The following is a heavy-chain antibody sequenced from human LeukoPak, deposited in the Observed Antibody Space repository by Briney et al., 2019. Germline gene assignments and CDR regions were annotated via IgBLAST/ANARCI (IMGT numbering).Heavy chain of an antibody. D-gene: IGHD5-18*01. Sequence: GASVKVSCKASGGTFSSYAISWVRQAPGQGLEWMGRIIPIFGIANCAQKFQGRVTITAGKSTSTAYMELSSLRSEDTAVYYCARRTADTAMVHYYYGMDVWGQGTTVTVSS. V-gene: IGHV1-69*04. CDR1: GGTFSSYA. CDR2: IIPIFGIA. CDR3: ARRTADTAMVHYYYGMDV. J-gene: IGHJ6*02.